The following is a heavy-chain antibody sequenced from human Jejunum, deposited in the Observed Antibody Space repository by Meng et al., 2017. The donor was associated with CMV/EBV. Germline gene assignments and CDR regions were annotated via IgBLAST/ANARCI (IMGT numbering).Heavy chain of an antibody. D-gene: IGHD6-19*01. Sequence: QVQLVKSGSKFKKPGDSVKVSCQAAGYTFTSSSMNWVRHAPGQGLEWMGWININTGNPTYAQGFTGRFVFSLDTSVSTAYLQIDSLKADDTAVYYCARGNGWRFDYWGQGTLVTVSS. J-gene: IGHJ4*02. CDR2: ININTGNP. CDR1: GYTFTSSS. CDR3: ARGNGWRFDY. V-gene: IGHV7-4-1*01.